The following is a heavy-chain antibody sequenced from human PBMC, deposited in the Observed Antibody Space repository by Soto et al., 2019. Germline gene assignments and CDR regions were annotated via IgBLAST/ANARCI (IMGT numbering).Heavy chain of an antibody. V-gene: IGHV4-39*01. Sequence: QLQLQESGPGLVKPSETLSLTCTVSGGSISSSSYYWGWIRQPPGKGLEWIGSIYYSGSTYYNPSLKSRVTISVDTSKNKFSLKLSSVTAADTAVYYCARHGKDDFWSGYFSYFDYWGQGTLVTVSS. J-gene: IGHJ4*02. CDR3: ARHGKDDFWSGYFSYFDY. D-gene: IGHD3-3*01. CDR1: GGSISSSSYY. CDR2: IYYSGST.